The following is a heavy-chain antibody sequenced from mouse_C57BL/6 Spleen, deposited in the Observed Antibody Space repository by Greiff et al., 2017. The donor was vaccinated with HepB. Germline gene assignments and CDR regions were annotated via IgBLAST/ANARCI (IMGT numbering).Heavy chain of an antibody. V-gene: IGHV1-20*01. CDR2: INPYNGDT. CDR1: GYSFTGYF. Sequence: EVQLQQSGPELVKPGDSVKISCKASGYSFTGYFMNWVMQSHGKSLEWIGRINPYNGDTFYNQKFKGKATLTVDKSSSTAHMELRSLTSEDSAVYYCARGDYDGGDYFDYWGQGTTLTVSS. J-gene: IGHJ2*01. CDR3: ARGDYDGGDYFDY. D-gene: IGHD2-4*01.